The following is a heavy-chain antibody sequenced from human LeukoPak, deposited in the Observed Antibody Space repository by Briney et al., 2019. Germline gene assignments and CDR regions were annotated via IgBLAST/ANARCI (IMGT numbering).Heavy chain of an antibody. V-gene: IGHV4-31*03. J-gene: IGHJ4*02. CDR3: ARYYDSTGSFDY. D-gene: IGHD3-22*01. CDR1: GGSISSGGYD. Sequence: SETLSLTCTVSGGSISSGGYDWSWIRQHPGKGLEWIGYIYYSGSTYYNPSLKRRVTISVDTSKNQFALKLSSVTAADTAVYYCARYYDSTGSFDYWGQGTLVTVSS. CDR2: IYYSGST.